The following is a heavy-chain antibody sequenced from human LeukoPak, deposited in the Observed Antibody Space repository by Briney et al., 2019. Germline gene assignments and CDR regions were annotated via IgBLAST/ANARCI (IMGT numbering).Heavy chain of an antibody. D-gene: IGHD6-19*01. Sequence: SETLSLTCAVYGWSFSGYYWSWIRQPPGKGLGWIGEINHSGSTNYNPSLKSRVTISVDTSKNQFSLKLSSVTAADTAVYYCARTSSGWYIRTSDYWGQGTLVTVSS. CDR1: GWSFSGYY. CDR3: ARTSSGWYIRTSDY. V-gene: IGHV4-34*01. J-gene: IGHJ4*02. CDR2: INHSGST.